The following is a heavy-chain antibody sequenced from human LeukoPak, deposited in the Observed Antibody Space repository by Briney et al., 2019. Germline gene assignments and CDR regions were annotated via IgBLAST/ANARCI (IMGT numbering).Heavy chain of an antibody. CDR1: GGSISSSSYY. D-gene: IGHD2-15*01. V-gene: IGHV4-39*02. J-gene: IGHJ4*02. CDR2: IHYTGST. Sequence: SETLSLTCTVSGGSISSSSYYWGWIRQPPGKGLEWIGSIHYTGSTYNNPSLNSRVTISVDTSKNRFSLKLSSVTAADTAVYYCARYCSGGSCYSGNDYWGQGTLVTVSS. CDR3: ARYCSGGSCYSGNDY.